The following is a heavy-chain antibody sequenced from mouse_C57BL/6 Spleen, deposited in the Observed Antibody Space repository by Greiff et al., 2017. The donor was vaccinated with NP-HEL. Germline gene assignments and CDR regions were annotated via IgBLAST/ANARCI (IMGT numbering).Heavy chain of an antibody. CDR1: GYAFSSSW. CDR2: IYPGDGDT. CDR3: AREGDDYDDWNDYYFDY. J-gene: IGHJ2*01. V-gene: IGHV1-82*01. Sequence: VQLQQSGPELVKPGASVKISCKASGYAFSSSWMNWVKQRPGKGLEWIGRIYPGDGDTNYNGKFKGKATLTADKSSSTAYMQLSSLTSEDSAVYFCAREGDDYDDWNDYYFDYWGQGTTLTVSS. D-gene: IGHD2-4*01.